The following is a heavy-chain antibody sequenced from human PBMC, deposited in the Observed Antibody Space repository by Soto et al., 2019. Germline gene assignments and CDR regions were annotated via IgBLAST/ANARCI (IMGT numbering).Heavy chain of an antibody. Sequence: GESLKISCKGSGYSFTSYWIGWVRQMPGKGLEWMGIIYPGDSDTRYSPSFQGQVTISADKSISTAYLQWSSLKASDTAMYYCASLGDLYCSSTSCYRVYFQHWGQGTLVTVSS. CDR2: IYPGDSDT. V-gene: IGHV5-51*01. J-gene: IGHJ1*01. CDR3: ASLGDLYCSSTSCYRVYFQH. CDR1: GYSFTSYW. D-gene: IGHD2-2*02.